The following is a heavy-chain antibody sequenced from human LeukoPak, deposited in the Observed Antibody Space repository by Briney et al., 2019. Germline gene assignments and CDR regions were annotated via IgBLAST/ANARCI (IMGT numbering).Heavy chain of an antibody. V-gene: IGHV4-59*01. Sequence: PSETLSLTCTVSSGSTRSYYWSWIRQPPGKGLEWIGYIYYSGSTHYNPSLKSRVTMSVDTSKKEFSLKLTSVTAADTAVYYCARSPDYSNYQGDWFDPWGQGTLVTVSS. CDR3: ARSPDYSNYQGDWFDP. CDR2: IYYSGST. J-gene: IGHJ5*02. D-gene: IGHD4-11*01. CDR1: SGSTRSYY.